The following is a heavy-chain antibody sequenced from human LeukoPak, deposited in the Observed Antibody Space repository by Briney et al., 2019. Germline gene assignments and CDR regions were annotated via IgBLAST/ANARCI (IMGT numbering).Heavy chain of an antibody. V-gene: IGHV4-4*07. J-gene: IGHJ3*02. CDR1: GGSISSYY. D-gene: IGHD5-12*01. Sequence: SETLSLTCTVSGGSISSYYWSWIRQPAGKGLEWIGRIYTSGSTNYNPSLRSRVTISVDKSKNQLSLKLSSVTAADTAVYYCARDLPDIVATDADAFDIWGQGTMVTVSS. CDR3: ARDLPDIVATDADAFDI. CDR2: IYTSGST.